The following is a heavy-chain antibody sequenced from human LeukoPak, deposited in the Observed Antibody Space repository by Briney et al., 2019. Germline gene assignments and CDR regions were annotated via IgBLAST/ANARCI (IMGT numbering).Heavy chain of an antibody. CDR2: INWNSDSI. CDR3: ARVPAGVIGMKDAFDI. Sequence: GGSLRLSCAVSGFTFDDYAMHWARQVPGKGLEWVSGINWNSDSIGYADSVKGRFTTSRDNAKNSLYLQMNSLRAEDTAVYYCARVPAGVIGMKDAFDIWGQGTMVTVSS. J-gene: IGHJ3*02. CDR1: GFTFDDYA. D-gene: IGHD3-16*02. V-gene: IGHV3-9*01.